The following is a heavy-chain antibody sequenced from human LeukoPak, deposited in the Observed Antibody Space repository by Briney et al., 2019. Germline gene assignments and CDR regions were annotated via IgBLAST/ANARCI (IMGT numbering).Heavy chain of an antibody. J-gene: IGHJ4*02. V-gene: IGHV3-7*01. CDR2: IDQVGYEK. Sequence: PGGSLRLSCGASGFTFSSYWMSWVRQMPGKGLEWVANIDQVGYEKYYVDSVKGRFTISRDNAKNSLYLEMNGLRDGDTAVYYCTRDGVRGMYDHGHSDHWGQGTLVTVSS. D-gene: IGHD3-10*01. CDR1: GFTFSSYW. CDR3: TRDGVRGMYDHGHSDH.